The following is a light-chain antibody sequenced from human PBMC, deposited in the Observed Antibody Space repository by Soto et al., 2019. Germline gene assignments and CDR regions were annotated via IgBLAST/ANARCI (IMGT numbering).Light chain of an antibody. CDR3: HQYGSSPRT. Sequence: EIVLTQSPGTLSLSPGQRATLSCRASQSVTSSYLAWYHQKPGQAPRLLIYDASNRATGIPDRFSGSRSGRDFTLTISRREPEDFAVYYCHQYGSSPRTFGQGTKVEIK. CDR1: QSVTSSY. V-gene: IGKV3-20*01. J-gene: IGKJ1*01. CDR2: DAS.